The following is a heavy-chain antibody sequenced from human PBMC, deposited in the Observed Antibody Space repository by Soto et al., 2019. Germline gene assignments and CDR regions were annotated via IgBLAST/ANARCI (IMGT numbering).Heavy chain of an antibody. V-gene: IGHV3-23*01. D-gene: IGHD3-22*01. CDR2: ISGSGGST. J-gene: IGHJ5*02. Sequence: GGSLRLSCAASGFTFSSYAMSWVRQAPGKGLEWVSAISGSGGSTYYADSVKGRFTISRDNSKNTLYLQMNSLRAEDTAVYYCAKDRYYDSSGYWDNWFDPWGQGTLVTVSS. CDR3: AKDRYYDSSGYWDNWFDP. CDR1: GFTFSSYA.